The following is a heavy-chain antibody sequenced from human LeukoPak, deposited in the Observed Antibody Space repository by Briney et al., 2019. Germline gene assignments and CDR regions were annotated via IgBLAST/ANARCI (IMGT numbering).Heavy chain of an antibody. CDR2: IYYSGST. D-gene: IGHD6-19*01. V-gene: IGHV4-39*01. CDR3: ARLLRDLAVAGTSWFDP. Sequence: DPSETLSLTCTVSGGSISSSSYYWGWIRQPPGKGLGWIGSIYYSGSTYYNPSLKSRVTIFVDTSKNQFSLKLSSVTAADTAVYYCARLLRDLAVAGTSWFDPWGQGTLVTVSS. J-gene: IGHJ5*02. CDR1: GGSISSSSYY.